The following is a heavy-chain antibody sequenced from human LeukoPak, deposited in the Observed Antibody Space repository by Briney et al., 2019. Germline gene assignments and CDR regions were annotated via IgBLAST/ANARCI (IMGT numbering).Heavy chain of an antibody. CDR1: GDTFSSYA. Sequence: SVKVSCKASGDTFSSYAISWVRQAPGQGLEWMGGVIPIFGTANYAQKFQGRVTITADESTSTAYMELTSLRSEDTAVYYCARGRMAGTYVFDYWGQGTLVTVSS. CDR2: VIPIFGTA. CDR3: ARGRMAGTYVFDY. J-gene: IGHJ4*02. D-gene: IGHD6-19*01. V-gene: IGHV1-69*13.